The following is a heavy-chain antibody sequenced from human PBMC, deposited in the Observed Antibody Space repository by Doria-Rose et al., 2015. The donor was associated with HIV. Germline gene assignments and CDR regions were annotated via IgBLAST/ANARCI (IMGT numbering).Heavy chain of an antibody. D-gene: IGHD6-13*01. V-gene: IGHV2-26*01. CDR3: ARIKSSRWYHKYYFDF. J-gene: IGHJ4*02. CDR2: IFSDDER. CDR1: GVSLSSPGMG. Sequence: QVQLVQSGPVLVKPTETLTLTCTVSGVSLSSPGMGVSWIRQPPGKALEWLANIFSDDERSYKTSLKSRLTISRATSKSQVVLTMTDMDPVDTATYYCARIKSSRWYHKYYFDFWGQGTLVIASA.